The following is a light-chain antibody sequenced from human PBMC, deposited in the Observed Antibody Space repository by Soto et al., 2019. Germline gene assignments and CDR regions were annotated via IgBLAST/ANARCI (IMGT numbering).Light chain of an antibody. CDR2: EVN. CDR3: SSYTSSSTLGV. Sequence: QSVLTQPASVSGSPGQSITISCTGTSSDVGGYNYVYWYQQHPGKAPKLMVYEVNNRPSGVSNRLSGSKSGSTASLTISGLQAEDEADYYCSSYTSSSTLGVLGTGTKLTVL. V-gene: IGLV2-14*01. J-gene: IGLJ1*01. CDR1: SSDVGGYNY.